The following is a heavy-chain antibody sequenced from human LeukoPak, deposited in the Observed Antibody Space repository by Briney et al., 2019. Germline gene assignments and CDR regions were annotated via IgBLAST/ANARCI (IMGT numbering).Heavy chain of an antibody. D-gene: IGHD2-2*01. CDR1: GYTFTGYY. J-gene: IGHJ6*02. CDR2: INPNSGGT. Sequence: ASVKVSCKASGYTFTGYYVHWVRQAPGQGLEWMGWINPNSGGTNYAQKFQGRVTMTRDTSISTAYMELSRLRSDDTAVYYCARGGDIVVVPAALEVWGQGTTVTVSS. CDR3: ARGGDIVVVPAALEV. V-gene: IGHV1-2*02.